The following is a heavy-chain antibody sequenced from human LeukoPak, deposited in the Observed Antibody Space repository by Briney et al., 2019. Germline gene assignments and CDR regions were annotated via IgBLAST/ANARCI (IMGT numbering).Heavy chain of an antibody. CDR3: ARDGITCTRDY. CDR1: GFIFRSYW. D-gene: IGHD1-7*01. J-gene: IGHJ4*02. CDR2: IDEHGFKT. Sequence: GGSLRLSCAASGFIFRSYWMVWVREAPGKGLEWVASIDEHGFKTYYAASVTGRFTISKDTAKNSLDLQMNSLRAEDTAVYYCARDGITCTRDYWGQGALVTVSS. V-gene: IGHV3-7*01.